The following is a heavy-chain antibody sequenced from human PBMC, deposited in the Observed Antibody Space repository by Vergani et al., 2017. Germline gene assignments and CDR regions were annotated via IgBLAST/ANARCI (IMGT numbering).Heavy chain of an antibody. V-gene: IGHV3-23*01. CDR3: AKRLSGCYYVDY. CDR2: ISGSGGLT. D-gene: IGHD6-19*01. J-gene: IGHJ4*02. CDR1: GFTFSSYA. Sequence: EVQLLESGGDLVQPGGSLRLSCAASGFTFSSYAMSWVRQAPGKGLEWVSAISGSGGLTYYADSVKGRFTISRDNSKNTLYLQMNTLRAEDTAVYYCAKRLSGCYYVDYWGQGTLVTVSS.